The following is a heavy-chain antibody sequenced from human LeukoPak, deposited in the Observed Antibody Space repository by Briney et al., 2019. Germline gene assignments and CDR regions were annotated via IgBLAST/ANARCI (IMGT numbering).Heavy chain of an antibody. CDR1: GGSFSGYY. CDR3: ARGRGWYVVYDY. Sequence: SETLSLTCAVYGGSFSGYYWSWIRQPPGKGLEWIGEINHSGSTNYNPSLKSRVTISVDTSKNQFSLKLSSVTAADTAVYYCARGRGWYVVYDYWGQGTLVTVSS. D-gene: IGHD6-19*01. CDR2: INHSGST. V-gene: IGHV4-34*01. J-gene: IGHJ4*02.